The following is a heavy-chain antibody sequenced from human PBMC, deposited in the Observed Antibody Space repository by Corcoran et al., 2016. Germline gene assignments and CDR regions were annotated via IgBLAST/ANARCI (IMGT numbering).Heavy chain of an antibody. Sequence: QVQLQESGPGLVKPSETLSLTCTVSGGSISSYYWSWIRQPAGKGLEWIGRIYTSGSTNYNPSLKSRVTMSVDTAKNQFSLKLSYVTAADTAVYYCAGDHGSVGNYVYYYYYYGMDVWGQGTTVTVSS. D-gene: IGHD4-4*01. CDR3: AGDHGSVGNYVYYYYYYGMDV. CDR2: IYTSGST. CDR1: GGSISSYY. V-gene: IGHV4-4*07. J-gene: IGHJ6*02.